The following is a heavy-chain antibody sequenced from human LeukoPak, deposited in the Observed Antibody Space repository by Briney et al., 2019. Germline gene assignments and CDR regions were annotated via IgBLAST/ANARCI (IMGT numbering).Heavy chain of an antibody. CDR2: INHSGST. Sequence: PSETLSLTCAVYGGSFSGYYWSWIRQTPGKGMEWIGEINHSGSTNFNPSLKSRVTISVDTSKNQFTLKLSSVTAADTAVYYCARHEVVPAAMEGFDPWGQGTLVTVSS. CDR3: ARHEVVPAAMEGFDP. CDR1: GGSFSGYY. V-gene: IGHV4-34*01. D-gene: IGHD2-2*01. J-gene: IGHJ5*02.